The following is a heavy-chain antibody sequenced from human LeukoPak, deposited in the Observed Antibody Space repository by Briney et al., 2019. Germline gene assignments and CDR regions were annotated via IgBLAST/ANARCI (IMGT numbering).Heavy chain of an antibody. CDR3: ARVGVITIDFDY. D-gene: IGHD3-22*01. Sequence: PSETLSLTCTVSGGSISSGGYYWSWIRQHPGKGLEWIGYIYYSGSTYYNPSLKSRVTISVDTSKNQFSLKLSSVTAADTAVYYCARVGVITIDFDYWGQGTLVTVSS. CDR2: IYYSGST. J-gene: IGHJ4*02. V-gene: IGHV4-61*08. CDR1: GGSISSGGYY.